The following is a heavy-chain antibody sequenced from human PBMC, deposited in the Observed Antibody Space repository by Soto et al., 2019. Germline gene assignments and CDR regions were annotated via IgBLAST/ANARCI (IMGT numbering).Heavy chain of an antibody. V-gene: IGHV4-39*01. J-gene: IGHJ4*02. CDR1: GGSISSSSYY. CDR3: ATYYYDSSGYYYFDY. D-gene: IGHD3-22*01. Sequence: SETLSLTCTVSGGSISSSSYYWGWIRQPPGKGLEWIGSIYYSGSTYYNPSLKSRVTISEYTSKNQFSLKLGSVTAADTAVYYCATYYYDSSGYYYFDYWGQGTLVTVSS. CDR2: IYYSGST.